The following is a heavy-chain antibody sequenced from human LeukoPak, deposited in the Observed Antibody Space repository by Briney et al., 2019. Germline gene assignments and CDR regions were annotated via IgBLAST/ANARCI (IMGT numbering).Heavy chain of an antibody. D-gene: IGHD6-13*01. CDR2: IYSGGST. CDR3: ARGSLDY. Sequence: GGSLRLSCAASGFTFSSYAMSWVRQAPGKGLEWVSVIYSGGSTYYADSVKGRFTISRDNSKNTLYLQMNSLRAEDTAVYYCARGSLDYWGQGTLDTVSS. V-gene: IGHV3-66*01. J-gene: IGHJ4*02. CDR1: GFTFSSYA.